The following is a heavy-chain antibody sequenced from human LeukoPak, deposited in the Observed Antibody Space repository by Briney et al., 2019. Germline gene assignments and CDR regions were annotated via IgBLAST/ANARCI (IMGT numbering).Heavy chain of an antibody. CDR3: ARVLYYYYGMDV. CDR2: IWYDGSNK. J-gene: IGHJ6*02. D-gene: IGHD1-1*01. V-gene: IGHV3-33*01. CDR1: GFTFSSYG. Sequence: PGGSLRLSCAASGFTFSSYGMHWVRQAPGKGLEWVAVIWYDGSNKYYADSVKGRFTISRDNSKNTLYLQMNSLRAEDTAVYYCARVLYYYYGMDVRGQGTTVTVSS.